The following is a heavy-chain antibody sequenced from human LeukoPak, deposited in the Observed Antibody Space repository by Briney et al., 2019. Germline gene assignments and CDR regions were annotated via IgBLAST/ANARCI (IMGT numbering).Heavy chain of an antibody. D-gene: IGHD7-27*01. CDR3: AREGRLTGDAFDI. V-gene: IGHV3-11*04. J-gene: IGHJ3*02. CDR2: ISGSGSTI. CDR1: GGSISRSSYY. Sequence: LSLTCTVSGGSISRSSYYWGWVRQAPGKGLEWVSYISGSGSTIYYADSGQGPFTISRDNAKNSLYLQMNSLRAEDTAVYYCAREGRLTGDAFDIWGQGTMVTVSS.